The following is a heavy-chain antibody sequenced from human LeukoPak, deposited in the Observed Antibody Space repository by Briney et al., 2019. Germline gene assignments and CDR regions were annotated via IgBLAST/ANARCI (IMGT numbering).Heavy chain of an antibody. V-gene: IGHV4-30-2*01. J-gene: IGHJ4*02. Sequence: SETLSLTCTVSGGSISSGGYSWSWIRQPPGKGLEWIGYIYHSGSTYYNPSLKSRVTISVDRSKNQFSLKLSSVTAADTAVYHCARDYSGYGYYFDYWGQGTLVTVSS. CDR2: IYHSGST. D-gene: IGHD5-12*01. CDR3: ARDYSGYGYYFDY. CDR1: GGSISSGGYS.